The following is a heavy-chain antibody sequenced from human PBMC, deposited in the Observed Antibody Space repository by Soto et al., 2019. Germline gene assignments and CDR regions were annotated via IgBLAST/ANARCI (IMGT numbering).Heavy chain of an antibody. J-gene: IGHJ6*02. Sequence: ASVKVSCKASGYTFTNYGISWVRQAPGQGLEWMGWINPNSGGTNYAQKFQGWVTMTRDTSISTAYMELSRLRSDDTAVYYCARWGVATILGPYGMDVWGQGTTVTVSS. CDR3: ARWGVATILGPYGMDV. V-gene: IGHV1-2*04. CDR1: GYTFTNYG. CDR2: INPNSGGT. D-gene: IGHD5-12*01.